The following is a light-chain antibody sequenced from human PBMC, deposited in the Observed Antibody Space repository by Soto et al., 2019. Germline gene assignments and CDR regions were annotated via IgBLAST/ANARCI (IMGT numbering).Light chain of an antibody. Sequence: EIVLTQSPGTLSLSPGERATLSCRASQSVSSSYLAWYQHKPGQAPRLLIYGASSRATGIPDRFSGSGSGTSFSLTISRLEPEDFAVYYCQQYGSPSWTFGQGTKVEIK. CDR2: GAS. V-gene: IGKV3-20*01. J-gene: IGKJ1*01. CDR1: QSVSSSY. CDR3: QQYGSPSWT.